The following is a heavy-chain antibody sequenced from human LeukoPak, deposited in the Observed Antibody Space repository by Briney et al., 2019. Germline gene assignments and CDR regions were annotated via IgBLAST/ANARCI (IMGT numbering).Heavy chain of an antibody. V-gene: IGHV3-74*01. J-gene: IGHJ4*02. D-gene: IGHD5-18*01. Sequence: GGSLRLSCAASGFTFSAFWVHWVRQAPGKGLVWVSRTNTDGSSTTYAGSVQGRFSISRDNAKNTLYLQMNSLRAEDTAVYYCARGQIGYSVDYWGQGTLVTVSS. CDR2: TNTDGSST. CDR1: GFTFSAFW. CDR3: ARGQIGYSVDY.